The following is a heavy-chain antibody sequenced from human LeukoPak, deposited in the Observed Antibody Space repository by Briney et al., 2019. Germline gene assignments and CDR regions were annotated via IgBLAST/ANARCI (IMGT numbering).Heavy chain of an antibody. V-gene: IGHV3-7*01. CDR2: IEECGSEI. CDR1: GFTFSIYC. CDR3: ATGVTASH. Sequence: GGSLRLSCAASGFTFSIYCMMWVRDAPGKGLEWVANIEECGSEIHYTDSVKRRFTISRENTKNSLYLKKNSLRVEDSSLYYCATGVTASHWGPGTLVTVSS. D-gene: IGHD2-21*02. J-gene: IGHJ4*02.